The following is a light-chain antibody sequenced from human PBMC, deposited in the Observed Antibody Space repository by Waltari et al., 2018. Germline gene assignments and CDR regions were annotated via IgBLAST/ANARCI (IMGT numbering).Light chain of an antibody. CDR3: QKYDSLPAT. CDR1: QSVIKY. CDR2: HAS. V-gene: IGKV3-20*01. J-gene: IGKJ1*01. Sequence: VLTQSPGTLSLSPGERATLSCRASQSVIKYLAWYHQKPGRAPRLLIYHASTRATGIPDRFSGSGSGTDFSLTISRLEPEDFAVYYCQKYDSLPATFGQGTRVEIK.